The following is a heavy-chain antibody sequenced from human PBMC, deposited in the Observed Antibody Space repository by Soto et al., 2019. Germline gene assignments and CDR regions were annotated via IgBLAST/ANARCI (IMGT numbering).Heavy chain of an antibody. D-gene: IGHD3-16*01. CDR2: VHYSGST. J-gene: IGHJ5*02. CDR1: GDSIGTYY. Sequence: QVQLRESGPGLVKPSETLSLTCSVSGDSIGTYYWSWVRQPPGKGLEWIGFVHYSGSTQYNPSLKGRVTMSMDTSKNPLSLKLRSVTAADTAVYYCARESEGGDLHDWFDPWGQGTLVTVSS. V-gene: IGHV4-59*01. CDR3: ARESEGGDLHDWFDP.